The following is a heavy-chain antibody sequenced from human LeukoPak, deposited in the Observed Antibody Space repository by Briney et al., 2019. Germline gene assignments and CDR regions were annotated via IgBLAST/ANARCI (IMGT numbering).Heavy chain of an antibody. CDR2: INSDGSST. V-gene: IGHV3-74*01. CDR3: ARDDNYVWGSYIDY. D-gene: IGHD3-16*01. CDR1: GFTFSSYW. Sequence: GGSLRLSCAASGFTFSSYWMHWVRQAPGKGLVWVSRINSDGSSTSYADSVKGRFTISRDNAKNSLYLRMNSLRAEDTAVYYCARDDNYVWGSYIDYWGQGTLVTVSS. J-gene: IGHJ4*02.